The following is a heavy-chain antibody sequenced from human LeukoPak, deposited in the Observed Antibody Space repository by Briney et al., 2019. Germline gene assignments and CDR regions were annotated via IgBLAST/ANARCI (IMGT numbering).Heavy chain of an antibody. CDR2: ISSSSSTI. CDR3: AKGGRWDVTPFDY. CDR1: GFTFSSYS. V-gene: IGHV3-48*01. Sequence: GGSLRLSCAASGFTFSSYSMNWVRQAPGKGLEWVSYISSSSSTIYYADSVKGRFTISRDNSKNTLYLQMNSLRAEDAAVYYCAKGGRWDVTPFDYWGQGTLVTVSS. J-gene: IGHJ4*02. D-gene: IGHD3-16*01.